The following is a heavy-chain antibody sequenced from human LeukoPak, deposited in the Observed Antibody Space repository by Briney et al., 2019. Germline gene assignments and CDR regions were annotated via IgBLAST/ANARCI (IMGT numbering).Heavy chain of an antibody. CDR3: AMISAVGAYFDY. Sequence: ASVKVSCKASGYTFTGYYMHWVRQAPGQGLEWMGWINPNSGGTIYAQKFQGRVTMTEDTSTDTAYMELSSLRSEDTAVYYCAMISAVGAYFDYWGQGTLVTVSS. D-gene: IGHD3-10*01. CDR2: INPNSGGT. CDR1: GYTFTGYY. J-gene: IGHJ4*02. V-gene: IGHV1-2*02.